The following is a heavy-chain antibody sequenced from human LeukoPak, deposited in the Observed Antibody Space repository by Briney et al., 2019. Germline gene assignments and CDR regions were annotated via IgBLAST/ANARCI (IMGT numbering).Heavy chain of an antibody. D-gene: IGHD1-1*01. V-gene: IGHV3-15*07. J-gene: IGHJ6*02. CDR1: GFTFSNAW. Sequence: GGSLRLSCAASGFTFSNAWMNWVRQAPGKGLEWVGRIKSKTDGGTTDYAAPVKGRFTISRDDSKNTLYLQMNSLKTEDTAVYYCTDGRKHVQARTYYYGMDVWGQGTTVTVSS. CDR2: IKSKTDGGTT. CDR3: TDGRKHVQARTYYYGMDV.